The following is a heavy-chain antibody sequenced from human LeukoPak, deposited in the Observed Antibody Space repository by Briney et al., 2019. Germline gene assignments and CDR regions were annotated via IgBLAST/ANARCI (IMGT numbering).Heavy chain of an antibody. D-gene: IGHD2-8*02. CDR3: AREESGGYFDY. Sequence: ASVKVSCKASGYTFTNYYMHWVRQAPGQGLEWMGLINPTGTSTNYAQKFRGRVTMTRDTSTTTVYMELSSPRSEDTAVYYCAREESGGYFDYWGQGTLVTVSS. CDR2: INPTGTST. J-gene: IGHJ4*02. V-gene: IGHV1-46*01. CDR1: GYTFTNYY.